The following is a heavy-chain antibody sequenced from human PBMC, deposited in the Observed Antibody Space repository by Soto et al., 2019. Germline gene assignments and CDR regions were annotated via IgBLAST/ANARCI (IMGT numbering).Heavy chain of an antibody. Sequence: PSEALSVTCPISGGSIRSGDSYWSWIRQPPGKGLEWIGYIYYSGSTYYNPSLKSRVTISVDTSKNQFSLKLSSVTAADTAVYYCARKGYRYVRTFDYWGQGTPVTVS. CDR2: IYYSGST. CDR3: ARKGYRYVRTFDY. J-gene: IGHJ4*02. CDR1: GGSIRSGDSY. V-gene: IGHV4-30-4*01. D-gene: IGHD5-18*01.